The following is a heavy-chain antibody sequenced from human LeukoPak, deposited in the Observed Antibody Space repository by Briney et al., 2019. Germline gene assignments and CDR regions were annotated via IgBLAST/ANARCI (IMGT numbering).Heavy chain of an antibody. Sequence: GGSLRLSCAASGFTFSSYGMSWVRRAPGKGLEWVSAISDSGGSAYYADSVKGRFTISRDNSRNTLYLQMNTLSPDDTAVYYCAKLYGSGTYNNYFHYWGQGTLVTVSS. CDR2: ISDSGGSA. CDR3: AKLYGSGTYNNYFHY. J-gene: IGHJ4*02. V-gene: IGHV3-23*01. D-gene: IGHD3-10*01. CDR1: GFTFSSYG.